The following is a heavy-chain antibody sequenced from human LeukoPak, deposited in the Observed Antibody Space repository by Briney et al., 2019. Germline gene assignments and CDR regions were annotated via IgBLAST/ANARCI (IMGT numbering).Heavy chain of an antibody. Sequence: SETLSLTCTVSGGSISSGGYYWSWIRQHPGKGLEWIGYIYYSGSTYYNPSLKSRVTISVDTSKNQFSLKLSSVTAADTAVYYCARARTGGDYKSPTFDYWGQGTLVTVSS. CDR3: ARARTGGDYKSPTFDY. CDR2: IYYSGST. D-gene: IGHD4-17*01. CDR1: GGSISSGGYY. V-gene: IGHV4-31*03. J-gene: IGHJ4*02.